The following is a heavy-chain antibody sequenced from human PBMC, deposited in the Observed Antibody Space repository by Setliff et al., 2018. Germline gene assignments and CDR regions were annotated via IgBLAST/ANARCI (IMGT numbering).Heavy chain of an antibody. J-gene: IGHJ3*02. CDR3: ARKGISALSGAFDM. CDR1: GGSISNYY. CDR2: IYTSGST. Sequence: SETLSLTCTVSGGSISNYYWSCIRQPAGKGLEWIGRIYTSGSTNYNPSLKSRVTMSVDTSKNQFSLKLSSVTAADTAVYYCARKGISALSGAFDMWGQGTMVTVSS. D-gene: IGHD1-26*01. V-gene: IGHV4-4*07.